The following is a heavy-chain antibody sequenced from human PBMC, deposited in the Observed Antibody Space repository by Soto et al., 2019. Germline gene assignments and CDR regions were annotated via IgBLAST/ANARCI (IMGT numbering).Heavy chain of an antibody. D-gene: IGHD4-4*01. CDR1: SGSLSDHY. Sequence: SETLSLTCAVFSGSLSDHYWTWVRQSPGKGLEWIGEIHPSGSTDSSASLKSRVTLSLDTSTSQFSLQVTSVTAADTGVYFCARDFRTYSHGVDVWGQGTAVTVSS. J-gene: IGHJ6*02. CDR2: IHPSGST. V-gene: IGHV4-34*01. CDR3: ARDFRTYSHGVDV.